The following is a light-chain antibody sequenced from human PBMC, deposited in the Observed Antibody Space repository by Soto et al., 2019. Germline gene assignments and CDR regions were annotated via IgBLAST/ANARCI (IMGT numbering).Light chain of an antibody. J-gene: IGLJ1*01. CDR3: SSYTSSSILYV. CDR2: EVS. CDR1: SSGVGGYNY. Sequence: LTQPASVSGSPGQSITISCTGTSSGVGGYNYVSWYQQHQGKAPQLIIYEVSNRPSAVSNRFSGSKSGNTASLTISGLQTEDEADYHCSSYTSSSILYVFGTGTKVTVL. V-gene: IGLV2-14*01.